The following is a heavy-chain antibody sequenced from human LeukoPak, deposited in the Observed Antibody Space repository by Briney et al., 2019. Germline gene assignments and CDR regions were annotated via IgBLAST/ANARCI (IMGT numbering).Heavy chain of an antibody. V-gene: IGHV4-34*01. Sequence: SETLSLTCTASGGSISSYYWSWIRQPPGKGLELIGKINHSGSTNYNPSLKSRVTISVDTSKNQFSLKLSSVTSADTAVYYCARLPSRIAARPGIRYFDYWGRGTLVTVSS. CDR1: GGSISSYY. D-gene: IGHD6-6*01. J-gene: IGHJ4*02. CDR2: INHSGST. CDR3: ARLPSRIAARPGIRYFDY.